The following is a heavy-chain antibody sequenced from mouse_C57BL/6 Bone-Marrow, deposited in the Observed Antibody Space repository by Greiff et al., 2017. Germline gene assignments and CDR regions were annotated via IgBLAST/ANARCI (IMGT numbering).Heavy chain of an antibody. CDR1: GFNIKDDY. J-gene: IGHJ3*01. V-gene: IGHV14-4*01. CDR2: IDPENGDT. D-gene: IGHD1-1*01. Sequence: EVKLMESGAELVRPGASVKLSCTASGFNIKDDYMHWVKQRPEQGLEWIGWIDPENGDTAYASTFQGQATITADTSSNTAYLQLSILTSEDTAVYYCTTLLAWFAYWGQGTLVTVSA. CDR3: TTLLAWFAY.